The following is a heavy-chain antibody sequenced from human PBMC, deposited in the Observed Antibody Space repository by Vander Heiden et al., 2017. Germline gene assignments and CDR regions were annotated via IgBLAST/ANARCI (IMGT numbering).Heavy chain of an antibody. J-gene: IGHJ5*02. CDR3: ARWGKYYDFWSSYYNWFDP. CDR1: GGSFSGYY. Sequence: QVQLQQWGAGLLKPSETLSLTCAVYGGSFSGYYWSCIRQPPGKGLEWIGEINHSGSTKYNPSLKSRVTISVDTSKNQFSLKLSSVTAADTAVYYCARWGKYYDFWSSYYNWFDPWGQGTLVTVSS. D-gene: IGHD3-3*01. V-gene: IGHV4-34*01. CDR2: INHSGST.